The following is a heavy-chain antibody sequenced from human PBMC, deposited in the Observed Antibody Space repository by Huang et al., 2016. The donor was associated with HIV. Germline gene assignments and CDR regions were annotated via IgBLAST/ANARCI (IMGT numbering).Heavy chain of an antibody. CDR2: IYPGDSDI. CDR1: GYNFMNYW. J-gene: IGHJ4*02. V-gene: IGHV5-51*01. Sequence: EVQLVQSGAEVKKPGESLKISCKGSGYNFMNYWIGWVRQMPGKGLAWRGIIYPGDSDIRYRPSFQGQVTISADNVISTAYLHLSSLKTSDTAIYYCARRESSPSAFDSWGQGTRVTVSS. D-gene: IGHD2-2*01. CDR3: ARRESSPSAFDS.